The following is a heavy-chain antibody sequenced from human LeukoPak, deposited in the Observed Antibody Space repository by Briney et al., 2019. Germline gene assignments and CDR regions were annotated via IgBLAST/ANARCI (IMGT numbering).Heavy chain of an antibody. CDR3: ASPLGYCSGGSCGAFDI. V-gene: IGHV4-34*01. Sequence: PSETLSLTCAVYGGSFSGYYWSWIRQPPGKGLEWIGEINHSGSTNYNPSLKSRVTISVDTSKSQFSLKLSSVTAADTAVYYCASPLGYCSGGSCGAFDIWGQGTMVTVSS. J-gene: IGHJ3*02. D-gene: IGHD2-15*01. CDR2: INHSGST. CDR1: GGSFSGYY.